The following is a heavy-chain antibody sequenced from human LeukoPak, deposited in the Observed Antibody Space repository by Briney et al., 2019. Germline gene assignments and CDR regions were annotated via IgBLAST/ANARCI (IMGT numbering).Heavy chain of an antibody. J-gene: IGHJ4*02. CDR1: GGSISSYY. Sequence: SETLSLTCTVSGGSISSYYWSWIRQPPGKGLEWIGYIYYSGSINYNPSLKSRVTISVDTSKNQFSLKLSSVTAADTAVYYCARTVTYYYGSGSYFDYWGQGTLVTVSS. V-gene: IGHV4-59*01. D-gene: IGHD3-10*01. CDR2: IYYSGSI. CDR3: ARTVTYYYGSGSYFDY.